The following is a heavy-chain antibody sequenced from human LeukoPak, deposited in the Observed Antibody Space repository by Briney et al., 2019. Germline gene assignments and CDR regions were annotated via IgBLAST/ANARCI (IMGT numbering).Heavy chain of an antibody. CDR1: GGSISSYY. Sequence: SETLSLTCTVSGGSISSYYWSWIRQPPGKGLEWIGYIYYSGSTNYNPSLKSRVTISVDTSKHQFSLKLSSVTAADTAVYYCARRRVDILTYNWFDPWGQGTLVTVSS. CDR3: ARRRVDILTYNWFDP. V-gene: IGHV4-59*08. J-gene: IGHJ5*02. CDR2: IYYSGST. D-gene: IGHD3-9*01.